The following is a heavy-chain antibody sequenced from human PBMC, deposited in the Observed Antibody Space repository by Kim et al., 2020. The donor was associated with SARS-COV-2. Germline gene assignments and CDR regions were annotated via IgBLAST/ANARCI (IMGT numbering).Heavy chain of an antibody. CDR3: AKGAIFGVVPLWGGNWFDP. D-gene: IGHD3-3*01. Sequence: GGSLRLSCAASGFTFSSYAMSWVRQAPGKGLEWVSAISGSGGSTYYADSVKGRFTISRDNSKNTLYLQMNSLRAEDTAVYYCAKGAIFGVVPLWGGNWFDPWGQGTLVTVSS. J-gene: IGHJ5*02. CDR2: ISGSGGST. V-gene: IGHV3-23*01. CDR1: GFTFSSYA.